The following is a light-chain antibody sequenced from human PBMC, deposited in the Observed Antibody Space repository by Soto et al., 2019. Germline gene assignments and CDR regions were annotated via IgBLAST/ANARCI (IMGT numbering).Light chain of an antibody. CDR2: EVS. J-gene: IGLJ3*02. CDR3: GSYTSSSTRV. CDR1: SSDVGGYNY. V-gene: IGLV2-14*01. Sequence: QSALTQPASVSGSPGQSITISCTGTSSDVGGYNYVSWYQQHPGKAPKLMIYEVSNRPSGVSNRFSGSKSGNTASLTISGLPAEDEADYYCGSYTSSSTRVFGGGTKLTVL.